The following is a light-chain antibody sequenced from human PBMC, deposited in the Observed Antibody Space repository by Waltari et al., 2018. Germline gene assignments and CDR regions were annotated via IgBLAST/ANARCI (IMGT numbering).Light chain of an antibody. CDR2: GAS. CDR3: QQYGSSPLFT. Sequence: EMVLTRSPGTLSLSPGEKATLSCRASQSVSSSYLAWYQQKPGQAPRLLIYGASSRATGIPDRFSGSGSGTDFTLTISRLEPEDFAVYYCQQYGSSPLFTFGPGTKVDIK. CDR1: QSVSSSY. V-gene: IGKV3-20*01. J-gene: IGKJ3*01.